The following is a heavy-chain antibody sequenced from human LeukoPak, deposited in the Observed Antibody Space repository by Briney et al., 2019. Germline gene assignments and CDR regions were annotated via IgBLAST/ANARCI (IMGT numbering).Heavy chain of an antibody. CDR2: IWYDGSNK. J-gene: IGHJ3*02. CDR1: GFTFSSYG. Sequence: GGSLRLSCAASGFTFSSYGMHWVRQAPGKGLEWVAVIWYDGSNKYYADSVKGRFTISRDNAKNSLFLQMNSLRAEDTAMYYCARDPYDSNSYGAFDIWGQGTMVTVSS. V-gene: IGHV3-33*01. D-gene: IGHD3-22*01. CDR3: ARDPYDSNSYGAFDI.